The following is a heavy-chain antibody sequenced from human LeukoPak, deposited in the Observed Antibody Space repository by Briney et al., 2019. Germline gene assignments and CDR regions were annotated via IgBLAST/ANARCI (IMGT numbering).Heavy chain of an antibody. V-gene: IGHV3-53*01. Sequence: GGSLRLSCVASGFTFSSYSMNWVRQAPGKGLEWVSVIYSGGSTYYADSVKGRFTISRDNSKNTLYLQMNSLRAEDTAVYYCARGRILDYWGQGTLVTVSS. J-gene: IGHJ4*02. CDR3: ARGRILDY. CDR1: GFTFSSYS. CDR2: IYSGGST.